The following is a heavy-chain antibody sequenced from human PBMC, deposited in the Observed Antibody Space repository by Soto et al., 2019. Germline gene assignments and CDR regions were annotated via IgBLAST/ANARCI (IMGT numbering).Heavy chain of an antibody. CDR2: IDHSGTT. D-gene: IGHD5-18*01. V-gene: IGHV4-31*03. CDR3: VRGRGYSDQNYFDL. J-gene: IGHJ5*02. CDR1: GGSINSGGYY. Sequence: SETLSLTCTVSGGSINSGGYYWTWIRQHPEKGLEWLGNIDHSGTTYYNPSLRSRLSMSLDTSQNHFSLQVTSMTAADTAVYFCVRGRGYSDQNYFDLWGQGSLVTVSS.